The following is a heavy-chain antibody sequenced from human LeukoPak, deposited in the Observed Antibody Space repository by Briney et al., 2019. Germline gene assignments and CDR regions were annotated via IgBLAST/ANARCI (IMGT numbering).Heavy chain of an antibody. CDR1: GFTFSVFA. CDR3: AKGRNSNWYEGWDY. J-gene: IGHJ4*02. Sequence: GGSLRLSCAASGFTFSVFAMHWVRQAPGKGLEWVSSISGSGDSTYYADSVKGRFTFSRDNSKNTLYLQMNSLRAEDTAVYYCAKGRNSNWYEGWDYWGQGTLVTVSS. CDR2: ISGSGDST. D-gene: IGHD6-13*01. V-gene: IGHV3-23*01.